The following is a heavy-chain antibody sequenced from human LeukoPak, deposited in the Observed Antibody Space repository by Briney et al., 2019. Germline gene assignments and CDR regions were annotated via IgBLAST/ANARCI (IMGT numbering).Heavy chain of an antibody. CDR2: IVVGSGNT. J-gene: IGHJ4*02. CDR1: GFTFTSSA. Sequence: SVKVSCKASGFTFTSSAVQWVRQARGQGREWIGWIVVGSGNTNYAQKFQERVTINRDMSTSTAYMELSSLRSEVTAVYYCATDDVTTGTKTALGYWGQGTLVTVSS. D-gene: IGHD1-1*01. CDR3: ATDDVTTGTKTALGY. V-gene: IGHV1-58*01.